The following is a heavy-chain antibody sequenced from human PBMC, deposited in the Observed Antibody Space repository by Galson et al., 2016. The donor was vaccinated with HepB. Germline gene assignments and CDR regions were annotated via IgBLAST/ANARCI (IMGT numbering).Heavy chain of an antibody. Sequence: SLRLSCAGSGFPFGDYAVSWFRQAPGRGLEWVGFIRSKGYGGTTEYATSVKGRFTISRDDSKSIAYLQMNSLRIEDTAVYYCSPYGGSVTGTSRKFCFDYWGQGTLVTVSS. D-gene: IGHD6-19*01. J-gene: IGHJ4*02. CDR1: GFPFGDYA. CDR3: SPYGGSVTGTSRKFCFDY. CDR2: IRSKGYGGTT. V-gene: IGHV3-49*03.